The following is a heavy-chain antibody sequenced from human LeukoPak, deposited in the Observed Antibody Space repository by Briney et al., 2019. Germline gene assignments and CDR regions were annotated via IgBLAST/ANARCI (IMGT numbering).Heavy chain of an antibody. CDR1: GFTFSSYS. D-gene: IGHD3-22*01. Sequence: GGSLRLSCAASGFTFSSYSMNWFRQAPGKGLEWVSSISSSSSYIYYADSVKGRFTIYRDNAKNSLYLQMNSLRAEDTAVYYCARGQSARYYYDSSGYPWGQGTLVTVSS. J-gene: IGHJ5*02. CDR3: ARGQSARYYYDSSGYP. V-gene: IGHV3-21*01. CDR2: ISSSSSYI.